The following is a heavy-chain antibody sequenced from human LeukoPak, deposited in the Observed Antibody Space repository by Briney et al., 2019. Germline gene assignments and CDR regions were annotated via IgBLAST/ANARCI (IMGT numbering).Heavy chain of an antibody. CDR3: ALKWLLS. V-gene: IGHV4-34*01. CDR2: INHRWRT. J-gene: IGHJ5*02. D-gene: IGHD5-12*01. Sequence: SETLSLTCAVYGGSFSGYYWSWIRQPPGKGLEWIGGINHRWRTNYNPALKSRVTRSVETSKNHLSLTLSPVTAADPAVYYSALKWLLSWGQGTLVTVSS. CDR1: GGSFSGYY.